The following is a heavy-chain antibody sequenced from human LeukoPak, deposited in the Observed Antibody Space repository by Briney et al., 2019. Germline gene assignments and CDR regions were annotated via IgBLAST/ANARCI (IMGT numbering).Heavy chain of an antibody. D-gene: IGHD2-8*01. J-gene: IGHJ4*02. Sequence: ASVKVSCKASGYTFINYDITWVRQAPGQGLEWMGRISAYNGYTNSAQKVQGRVTMTTDTSTSTAYMELRCLRSDDTAVYYCARDRGYCTNGVCYRYDYWGQGTLVTVSS. CDR3: ARDRGYCTNGVCYRYDY. CDR2: ISAYNGYT. V-gene: IGHV1-18*01. CDR1: GYTFINYD.